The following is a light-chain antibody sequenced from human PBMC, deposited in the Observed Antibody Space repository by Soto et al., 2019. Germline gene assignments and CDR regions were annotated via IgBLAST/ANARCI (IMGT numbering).Light chain of an antibody. Sequence: QSALTQPASVSGSPGQSITISCTGTSSNVGGYNYVSWYQQHPGKAPKLMFYEVTNRPSGISNRFSGSKSGNTASLTISGLQAEDEADYYCSSYTGIGTPVVFGGGTKLTVL. CDR2: EVT. CDR1: SSNVGGYNY. J-gene: IGLJ2*01. CDR3: SSYTGIGTPVV. V-gene: IGLV2-14*01.